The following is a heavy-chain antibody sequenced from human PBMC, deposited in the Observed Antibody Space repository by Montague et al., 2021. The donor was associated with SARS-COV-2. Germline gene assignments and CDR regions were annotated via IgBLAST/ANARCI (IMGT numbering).Heavy chain of an antibody. CDR1: GGSFSSGDSY. J-gene: IGHJ4*02. V-gene: IGHV4-39*01. CDR3: VATYNGNWYYFDY. CDR2: LHYAGXA. Sequence: SETLSLTCSVSGGSFSSGDSYWGWLRQAPGKVLEWIGDLHYAGXAXYXXXXRSRVTISADTSKNQFSLKLNSVTAADTAVYYCVATYNGNWYYFDYWGQGTLVTVSS. D-gene: IGHD6-13*01.